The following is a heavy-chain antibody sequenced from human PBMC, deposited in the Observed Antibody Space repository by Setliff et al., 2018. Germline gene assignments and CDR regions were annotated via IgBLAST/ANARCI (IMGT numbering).Heavy chain of an antibody. J-gene: IGHJ4*02. V-gene: IGHV3-49*04. CDR2: IRSKGYGGTT. CDR1: GFTFGDYA. Sequence: GGSLRLSCTASGFTFGDYAMSWVRLAPGKGLEWVGFIRSKGYGGTTEYAASVKGRFTISRDDSKSIAYLQMNSLKSEDTAVYYCTRGYGDYAYWGQGTLVTVSS. CDR3: TRGYGDYAY. D-gene: IGHD4-17*01.